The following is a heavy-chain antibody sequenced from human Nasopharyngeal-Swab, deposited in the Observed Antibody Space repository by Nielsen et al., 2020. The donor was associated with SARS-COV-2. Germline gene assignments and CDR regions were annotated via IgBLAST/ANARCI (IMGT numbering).Heavy chain of an antibody. D-gene: IGHD3-10*01. CDR2: IPYEGSKK. CDR3: AKANSLFWFGQFKNDGFDI. V-gene: IGHV3-30*18. J-gene: IGHJ3*02. Sequence: GESLKISCTASGFSFNNYGMHWVRQAPGKGLEWVAVIPYEGSKKKYAEFVEGRFTISRDYSKNTLFLQMNSLRPEETAMYYCAKANSLFWFGQFKNDGFDIWGRGTLVAVYS. CDR1: GFSFNNYG.